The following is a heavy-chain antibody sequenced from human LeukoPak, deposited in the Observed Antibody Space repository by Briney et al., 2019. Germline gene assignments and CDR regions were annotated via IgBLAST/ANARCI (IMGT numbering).Heavy chain of an antibody. D-gene: IGHD5-18*01. V-gene: IGHV3-43*01. J-gene: IGHJ3*02. CDR3: ARSTAMVTWGSFDI. CDR1: GFSFDDHT. Sequence: GGSLRLSCAASGFSFDDHTMNWVRQAPGKGLEWVSLTTWDGGTTYNADSVKGRCTISRDNIKYSLYLQMNSLRTEDTALYYCARSTAMVTWGSFDIWGQGTLVTVSS. CDR2: TTWDGGTT.